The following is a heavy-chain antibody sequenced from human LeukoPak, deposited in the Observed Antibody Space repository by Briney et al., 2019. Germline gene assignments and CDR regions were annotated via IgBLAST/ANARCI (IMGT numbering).Heavy chain of an antibody. J-gene: IGHJ6*03. CDR3: ARRRAAAGTHGQDYYYYMDV. CDR1: GGSISSYY. Sequence: SETLSLTCTVSGGSISSYYWSWIRQPAGKGLEWIGRIYTSGSTNYNPSLKSRVTISVDTSKNQFSLKLSSVTAADTAVYYCARRRAAAGTHGQDYYYYMDVWGKGTTVTVSS. V-gene: IGHV4-4*07. CDR2: IYTSGST. D-gene: IGHD6-13*01.